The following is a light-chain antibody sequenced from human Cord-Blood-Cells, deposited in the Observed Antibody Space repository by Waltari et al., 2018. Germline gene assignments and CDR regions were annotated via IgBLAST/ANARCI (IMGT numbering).Light chain of an antibody. Sequence: DIVMTQSPDSLAVSLGERAPINCKSSQSVLCSSNNKNYLAWYQQKPGQPPKLLIYWASTRESGVPDRFSGSGSGTDFTLTISSLQAEDVAVYYCQQYYSTPWTFGQGTKVEIK. V-gene: IGKV4-1*01. J-gene: IGKJ1*01. CDR1: QSVLCSSNNKNY. CDR2: WAS. CDR3: QQYYSTPWT.